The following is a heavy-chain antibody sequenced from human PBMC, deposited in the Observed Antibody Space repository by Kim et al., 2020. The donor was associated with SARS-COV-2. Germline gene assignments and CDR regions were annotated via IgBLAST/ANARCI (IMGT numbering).Heavy chain of an antibody. CDR1: GYTFTGYY. CDR3: GRVLRDYDVLTGYSSPYFDY. Sequence: ASVKVSCKASGYTFTGYYLHWVRQAPGQGLEWMGRMNPNTGGTNYAQKFQGRVTMTRDTSVRTAYMELGSLRSDDTAVYYCGRVLRDYDVLTGYSSPYFDYRGQGALVTVSS. CDR2: MNPNTGGT. D-gene: IGHD3-9*01. V-gene: IGHV1-2*06. J-gene: IGHJ4*02.